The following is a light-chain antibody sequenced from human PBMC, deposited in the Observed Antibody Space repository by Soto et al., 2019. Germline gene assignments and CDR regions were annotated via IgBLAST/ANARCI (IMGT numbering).Light chain of an antibody. V-gene: IGKV3-11*01. Sequence: EIVVTQSPATLSLSPGERATLSCRASQSVSTYLAWYQQKPGQAPRLLIYDAFYRATGIPARFSGSGSGTDFTLTISSLEPEDFAVYYCQQRSNWPSFGPGTKVDIK. CDR2: DAF. J-gene: IGKJ3*01. CDR3: QQRSNWPS. CDR1: QSVSTY.